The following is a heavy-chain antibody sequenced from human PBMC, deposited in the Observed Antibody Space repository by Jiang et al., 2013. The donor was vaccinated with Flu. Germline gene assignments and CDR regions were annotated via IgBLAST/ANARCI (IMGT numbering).Heavy chain of an antibody. V-gene: IGHV4-38-2*02. CDR3: ARDGAHYYDSSDPPRY. CDR2: IYHSGST. J-gene: IGHJ4*02. Sequence: PGLVKPSETLSLTCTVSGYSISSGYYWGWIRQPPGKGLEWIGSIYHSGSTYYNPSLKSRVTISVDTSKNQFSLKLSSVTAADTAVYYCARDGAHYYDSSDPPRYWGQGTLVTVSS. CDR1: GYSISSGYY. D-gene: IGHD3-22*01.